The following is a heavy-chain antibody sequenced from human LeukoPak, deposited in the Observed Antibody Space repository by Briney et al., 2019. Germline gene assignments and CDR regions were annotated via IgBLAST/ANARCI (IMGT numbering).Heavy chain of an antibody. J-gene: IGHJ3*01. CDR3: SRDGGASDESAFDF. V-gene: IGHV3-72*01. CDR1: GFTFSDYI. D-gene: IGHD3-16*01. CDR2: IRRKRQSYST. Sequence: GGSLRLSCEASGFTFSDYILDWVRQAPGKGLEWVGRIRRKRQSYSTEYAASVKGRFTISRDDSKNSLFLDMNSLKTEDTAVYHCSRDGGASDESAFDFWGRGTMVTVSS.